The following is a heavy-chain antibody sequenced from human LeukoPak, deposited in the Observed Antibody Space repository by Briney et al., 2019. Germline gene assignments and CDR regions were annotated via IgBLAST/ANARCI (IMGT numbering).Heavy chain of an antibody. Sequence: ASVKVSCKASGYTFTSYDINWVRQATGQGLEWMGWMNPNSGNTGYAQKFQGRVTITRNTSISTAYMELSSLRSEDTAMYYCARGLMVRGVIAYYYYMDVWGKGTTVTVSS. J-gene: IGHJ6*03. V-gene: IGHV1-8*03. CDR2: MNPNSGNT. D-gene: IGHD3-10*01. CDR1: GYTFTSYD. CDR3: ARGLMVRGVIAYYYYMDV.